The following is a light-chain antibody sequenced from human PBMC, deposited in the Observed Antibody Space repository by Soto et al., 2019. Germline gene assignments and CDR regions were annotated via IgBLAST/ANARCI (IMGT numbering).Light chain of an antibody. CDR2: EVN. V-gene: IGLV2-23*02. J-gene: IGLJ3*02. CDR1: SSDLGSYNL. Sequence: QSALTQPASVSGSPGQSLTISCTGTSSDLGSYNLVSWYQQHPGKAPKLMIYEVNKRPSGVSNRFSASKSGNTPSLTISGLQAEDEADYYCCSYAGSSTSWVFGGGTKLTVL. CDR3: CSYAGSSTSWV.